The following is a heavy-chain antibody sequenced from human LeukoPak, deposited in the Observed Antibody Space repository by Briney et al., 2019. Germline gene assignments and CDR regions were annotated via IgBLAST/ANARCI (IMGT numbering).Heavy chain of an antibody. V-gene: IGHV4-61*02. Sequence: SETLSLTCTVSGASISGSISGGTYYWNWIRQHAGNGLEWIGRMYNGGTTINYSPSLKSRVTISVDTSKNQFSLNVTSVTAADTAVYYCARSTNRLDSWGQGTLVTVSS. D-gene: IGHD1-14*01. CDR2: MYNGGTT. J-gene: IGHJ4*02. CDR3: ARSTNRLDS. CDR1: GASISGSISGGTYY.